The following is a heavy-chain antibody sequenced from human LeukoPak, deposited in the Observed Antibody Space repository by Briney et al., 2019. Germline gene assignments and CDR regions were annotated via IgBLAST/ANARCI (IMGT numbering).Heavy chain of an antibody. CDR2: IKQDGSEK. D-gene: IGHD6-13*01. V-gene: IGHV3-7*03. CDR1: GFTFSSCW. J-gene: IGHJ4*02. Sequence: GGSLRLSCAASGFTFSSCWMSWVRQAPGKGLEWVANIKQDGSEKYYVDSVKGRFTISRDNAKNSLYLQMNSLRAEDTAVYYCARDQPGIAAAAPGGFDYWGQGTPVTVSS. CDR3: ARDQPGIAAAAPGGFDY.